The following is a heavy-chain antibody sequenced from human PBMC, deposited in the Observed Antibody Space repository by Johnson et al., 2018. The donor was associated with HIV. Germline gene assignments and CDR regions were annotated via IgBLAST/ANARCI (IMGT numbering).Heavy chain of an antibody. CDR2: ISYDGSNK. CDR1: GFTFSSYG. V-gene: IGHV3-30*03. Sequence: QMQLVESGGGVVQPGRSLRLSCAASGFTFSSYGMHWVRQAPGKGLEWVAVISYDGSNKYYADSVKGRFTISRDNAKNSLYLQMNSLRAEDTALYYCARAYMSSGSYYDAFDIWGQGTMVIVSS. CDR3: ARAYMSSGSYYDAFDI. D-gene: IGHD1-26*01. J-gene: IGHJ3*02.